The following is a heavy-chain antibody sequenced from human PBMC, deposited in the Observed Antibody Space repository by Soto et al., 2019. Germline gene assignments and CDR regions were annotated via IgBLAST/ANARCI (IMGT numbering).Heavy chain of an antibody. V-gene: IGHV1-69*05. Sequence: GASVKVSCKASGGTFSSYAISWVRQAPGQGLEWMGWIIPIFGKTNYAQKLQGRVTITTDASTSTAYMELRSLRSDDTAVYYCARDFPKQQLSYYYYYMDVWGKGTTVTVSS. D-gene: IGHD6-13*01. CDR2: IIPIFGKT. CDR1: GGTFSSYA. J-gene: IGHJ6*03. CDR3: ARDFPKQQLSYYYYYMDV.